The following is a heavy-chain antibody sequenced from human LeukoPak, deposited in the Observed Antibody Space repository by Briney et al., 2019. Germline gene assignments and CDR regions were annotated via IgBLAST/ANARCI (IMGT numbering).Heavy chain of an antibody. CDR1: GGSISSYY. Sequence: PETLSLTCTVSGGSISSYYWSWIRQPAGKGLEWIGCIYYSGSTNYNPSLKSRVTISVDTSKNQFSLKLSSVTAADTAVYYCARARNYSDSRDYYYEGDAFDMWGQGRMVTVSS. CDR3: ARARNYSDSRDYYYEGDAFDM. CDR2: IYYSGST. D-gene: IGHD3-22*01. J-gene: IGHJ3*02. V-gene: IGHV4-59*01.